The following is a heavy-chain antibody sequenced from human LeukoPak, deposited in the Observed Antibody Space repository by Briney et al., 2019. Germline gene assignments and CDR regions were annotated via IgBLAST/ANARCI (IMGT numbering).Heavy chain of an antibody. CDR2: IISDGSSV. CDR1: GFTFSGYW. V-gene: IGHV3-74*01. D-gene: IGHD1-1*01. J-gene: IGHJ4*02. CDR3: ACARTGGAYFDY. Sequence: GGSLRLSCIASGFTFSGYWMHWVRQAPGKGPVWVSRIISDGSSVSYVDSVKGRFTISRDNAKNSLYLQMNSLRDEDTAVYYCACARTGGAYFDYWGQGTLVTVSS.